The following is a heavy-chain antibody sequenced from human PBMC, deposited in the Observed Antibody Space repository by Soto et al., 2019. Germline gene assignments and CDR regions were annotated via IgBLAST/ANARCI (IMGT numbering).Heavy chain of an antibody. CDR1: GGSFSGYY. D-gene: IGHD5-18*01. CDR2: INHSGST. J-gene: IGHJ6*02. Sequence: LSLTCAVYGGSFSGYYWSWIRQPPGKGLEWIGEINHSGSTNYNPSLKSRVTISVDTSKNQFSLKLSSVTAADTAVYYCARGDNSYGSYYYYYYGMDVWGQGTTVTV. V-gene: IGHV4-34*01. CDR3: ARGDNSYGSYYYYYYGMDV.